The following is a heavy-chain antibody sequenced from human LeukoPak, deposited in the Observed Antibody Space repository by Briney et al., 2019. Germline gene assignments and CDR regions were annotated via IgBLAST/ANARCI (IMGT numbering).Heavy chain of an antibody. CDR2: IGSSGSTL. V-gene: IGHV3-48*03. CDR1: EFSVGSNY. J-gene: IGHJ4*02. D-gene: IGHD1-14*01. Sequence: GGSLRLSCAASEFSVGSNYMTWVRQAPGKGLEWVSYIGSSGSTLYYADSVKGRFTISRDNAENSLYLQMNSLRAEDTAVYYCARDPPGYRIRYIDYWGQGTLVTVSS. CDR3: ARDPPGYRIRYIDY.